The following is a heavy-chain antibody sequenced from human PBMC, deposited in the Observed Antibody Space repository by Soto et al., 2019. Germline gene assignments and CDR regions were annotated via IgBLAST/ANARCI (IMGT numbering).Heavy chain of an antibody. J-gene: IGHJ4*02. CDR2: VSHDGRNT. Sequence: VQLVESGGGVVQPGRSLRLSCAASGFTFSDYAMHWVRQAPGKGLEWVAVVSHDGRNTHYADSVKGRFTISRDSSKNTFSLEMTSLRAEDTADYYCAKGGRQWLVTSDFNYWGQGALVTVSS. D-gene: IGHD6-19*01. V-gene: IGHV3-30*18. CDR3: AKGGRQWLVTSDFNY. CDR1: GFTFSDYA.